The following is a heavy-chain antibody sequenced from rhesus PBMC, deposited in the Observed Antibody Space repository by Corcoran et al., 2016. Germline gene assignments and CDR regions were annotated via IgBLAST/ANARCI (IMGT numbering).Heavy chain of an antibody. CDR3: ARHERLTGLDY. CDR2: IYGSSGST. CDR1: GGSISGGYD. V-gene: IGHV4-76*01. Sequence: QVQLQESGPGLVKPSETLSLTCAVSGGSISGGYDWSWIRQPPGTGLEWIGYIYGSSGSTNYKPSLKSRVTISKDTSKNQFSLNLRSVTAADTAVYFCARHERLTGLDYWGQGVLVTVSS. J-gene: IGHJ4*01. D-gene: IGHD7-45*01.